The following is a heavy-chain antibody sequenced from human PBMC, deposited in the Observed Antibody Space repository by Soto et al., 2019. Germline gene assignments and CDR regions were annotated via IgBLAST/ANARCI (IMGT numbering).Heavy chain of an antibody. J-gene: IGHJ6*02. Sequence: ASVKVSCKASGYTFTSYGISWVRQAPGQGLERMGWISAYNGNTNYAQKLQGRVTMTTDTSTSTAYMELRSLRSDDTAVYYCARVLGGIAAAGSYYYYGMDVWGQGTTVTVSS. CDR3: ARVLGGIAAAGSYYYYGMDV. CDR1: GYTFTSYG. D-gene: IGHD6-13*01. V-gene: IGHV1-18*01. CDR2: ISAYNGNT.